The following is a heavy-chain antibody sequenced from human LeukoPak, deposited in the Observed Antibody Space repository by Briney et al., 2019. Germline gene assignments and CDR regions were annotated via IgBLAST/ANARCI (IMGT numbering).Heavy chain of an antibody. Sequence: PSETLCLTCAVYGGSFSGYYWSWIRQPPGKGLKWIGEINHSGSTNYNPSLKSRVTISVDTSKNQFSLKLSSVTAADTAVYYCARGRLRYCSSTSCPSAFQHWGQGTLVTVSS. CDR2: INHSGST. V-gene: IGHV4-34*01. CDR3: ARGRLRYCSSTSCPSAFQH. CDR1: GGSFSGYY. D-gene: IGHD2-2*01. J-gene: IGHJ1*01.